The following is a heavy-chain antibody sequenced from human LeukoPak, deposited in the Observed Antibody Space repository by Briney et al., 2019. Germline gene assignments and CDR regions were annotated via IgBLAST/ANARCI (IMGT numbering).Heavy chain of an antibody. CDR1: GGTFSSYA. CDR2: IIPIFGTA. V-gene: IGHV1-69*05. D-gene: IGHD3-9*01. J-gene: IGHJ4*02. CDR3: ASRRYDILTGLFDY. Sequence: SVKVSCKASGGTFSSYAISWVRQAPGQGLEWMGGIIPIFGTANYAQKLQGRVTMTTDTSTSTAYMELRSLRSDDTAVYYCASRRYDILTGLFDYWGQGTLVTVSS.